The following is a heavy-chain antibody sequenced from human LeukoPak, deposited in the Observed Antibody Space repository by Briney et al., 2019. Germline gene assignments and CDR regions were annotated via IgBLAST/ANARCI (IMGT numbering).Heavy chain of an antibody. CDR3: SRGLDSRKLGY. D-gene: IGHD3-22*01. Sequence: SETLSLTCTVSGGPISSRSYYWGWIRQPPGQGLEWIGSIHPSGMLYNNPSLESRVTISIDTSKNQFSLNLNSVTAADTAVYFCSRGLDSRKLGYWGQGTLVTVSS. J-gene: IGHJ4*02. CDR1: GGPISSRSYY. V-gene: IGHV4-39*07. CDR2: IHPSGML.